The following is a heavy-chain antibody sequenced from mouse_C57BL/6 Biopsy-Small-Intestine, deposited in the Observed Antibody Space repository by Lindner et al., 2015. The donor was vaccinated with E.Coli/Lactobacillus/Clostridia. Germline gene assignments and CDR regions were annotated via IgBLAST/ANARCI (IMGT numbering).Heavy chain of an antibody. D-gene: IGHD1-1*01. CDR2: IRSKGNNYAT. CDR3: VRQGLLLRGFTLDY. V-gene: IGHV10-1*01. Sequence: VQLQESGGGLVQPKGSLKLSCTASGLSFNIYAMNWVRQAPGKGLEWVARIRSKGNNYATYYADSVKDRFTISRDDSESMLYLQMNNLKTGDTAMYYCVRQGLLLRGFTLDYWGQGTSVTVSS. J-gene: IGHJ4*01. CDR1: GLSFNIYA.